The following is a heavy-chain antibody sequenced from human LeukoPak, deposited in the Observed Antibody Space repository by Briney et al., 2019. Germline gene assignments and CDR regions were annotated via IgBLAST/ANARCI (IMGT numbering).Heavy chain of an antibody. Sequence: ASVKVSCKASGYTFASYYMHWVRQAPGQGLEWMGIINPSGGRTNYAPKFQGRVTMTRDTATSTVYMELSSLRSEDTAVYYCVRDGEVIIKPAASFPHDAFDIWGQGTMVIVSS. CDR2: INPSGGRT. V-gene: IGHV1-46*01. J-gene: IGHJ3*02. CDR3: VRDGEVIIKPAASFPHDAFDI. CDR1: GYTFASYY. D-gene: IGHD3-10*01.